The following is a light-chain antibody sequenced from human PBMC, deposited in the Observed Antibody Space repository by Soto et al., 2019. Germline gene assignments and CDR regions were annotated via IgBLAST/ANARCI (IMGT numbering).Light chain of an antibody. CDR3: QQYGSAPWT. Sequence: EIVLTQSPGTLSLSPGERATLSCRASQSVSSSYLAWDQQKPGQAPRHLIYGASSRAIGSPDRFSGSESGTDFTLIISRLEPEDCAVYYCQQYGSAPWTFGQWTKVEIK. CDR2: GAS. V-gene: IGKV3-20*01. CDR1: QSVSSSY. J-gene: IGKJ1*01.